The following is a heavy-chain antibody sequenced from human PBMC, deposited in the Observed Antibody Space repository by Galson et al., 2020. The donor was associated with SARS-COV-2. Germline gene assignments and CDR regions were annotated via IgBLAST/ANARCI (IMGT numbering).Heavy chain of an antibody. CDR3: ARAPRGMPHFDY. CDR1: GGSFSGYY. D-gene: IGHD3-10*01. J-gene: IGHJ4*02. CDR2: INHSGST. V-gene: IGHV4-34*01. Sequence: SETLSLTCAVYGGSFSGYYWSWIRQPPGKGLEWIGEINHSGSTNYNPSLKSRVTISVDTSKNQFSLKLSSVTAADTAVYYCARAPRGMPHFDYWGQGTLVTVSS.